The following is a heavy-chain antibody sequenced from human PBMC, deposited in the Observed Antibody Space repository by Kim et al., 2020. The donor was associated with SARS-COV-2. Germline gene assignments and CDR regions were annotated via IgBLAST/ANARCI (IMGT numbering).Heavy chain of an antibody. J-gene: IGHJ6*01. CDR3: AKDLPVFARYYYYAMDV. D-gene: IGHD2-21*01. CDR2: ISYDGSNK. CDR1: GFTFSSYG. Sequence: LSLSCAASGFTFSSYGMHWVRQAPGKGLEWVAVISYDGSNKYYADSVKGRFTISRDNSKNTLYLQMNSLRAEDTAVYYCAKDLPVFARYYYYAMDVW. V-gene: IGHV3-30*18.